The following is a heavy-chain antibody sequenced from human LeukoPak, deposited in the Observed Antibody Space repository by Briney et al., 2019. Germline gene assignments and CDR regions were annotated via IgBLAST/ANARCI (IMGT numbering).Heavy chain of an antibody. CDR1: GFTFSTYG. CDR2: IRYDGSNK. V-gene: IGHV3-30*02. Sequence: GGSLRLSCTASGFTFSTYGMHWVRQAPGKGLEWVTFIRYDGSNKYYADSVKGRFTISRDNSNNTLFLQMNSLRAEDTAVYYCAKVRGNYDFWSGFDCWGQGTLVTVSS. D-gene: IGHD3-3*01. CDR3: AKVRGNYDFWSGFDC. J-gene: IGHJ4*02.